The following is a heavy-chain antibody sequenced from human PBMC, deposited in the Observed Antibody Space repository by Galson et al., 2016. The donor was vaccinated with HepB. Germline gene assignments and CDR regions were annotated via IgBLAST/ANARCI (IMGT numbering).Heavy chain of an antibody. Sequence: SLRLSCAASGFAFSSHWMHWVRQDLGKGLVWVSRINSDGTISNYADSVKGRFTISRDNAKNTLYLQMNSLRAEDTAVYYCAKVKQLTYFDSWGQGTLVTVSS. V-gene: IGHV3-74*01. D-gene: IGHD6-13*01. CDR1: GFAFSSHW. J-gene: IGHJ4*02. CDR2: INSDGTIS. CDR3: AKVKQLTYFDS.